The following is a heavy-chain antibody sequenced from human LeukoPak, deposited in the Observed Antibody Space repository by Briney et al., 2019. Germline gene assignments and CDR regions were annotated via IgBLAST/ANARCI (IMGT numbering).Heavy chain of an antibody. Sequence: GGSLRLSCAASGFTFSSYAMHWVRQAPGKGLEWVAVISYDGSNKYYADSVKGRFTISRDNSKNTLYLQMNSLRAEDTAVYYCARDWFHCSSTSRHDKAFDYWGQGTLVTVSS. D-gene: IGHD2-2*01. CDR1: GFTFSSYA. V-gene: IGHV3-30-3*01. J-gene: IGHJ4*02. CDR3: ARDWFHCSSTSRHDKAFDY. CDR2: ISYDGSNK.